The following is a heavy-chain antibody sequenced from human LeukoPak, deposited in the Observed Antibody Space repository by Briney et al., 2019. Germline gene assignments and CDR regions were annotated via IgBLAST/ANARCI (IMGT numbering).Heavy chain of an antibody. D-gene: IGHD5-18*01. Sequence: GGSLRLSCAASGFTFSSYAMSWVRQAPGKGLEWVSAISGSGGSTYYADSVKGRFTISRDNSKNTLYLQMNSLRAEDTAVYYCAKDSKIQLWLNYFDYWGQGTLVTVSS. CDR1: GFTFSSYA. CDR2: ISGSGGST. V-gene: IGHV3-23*01. J-gene: IGHJ4*02. CDR3: AKDSKIQLWLNYFDY.